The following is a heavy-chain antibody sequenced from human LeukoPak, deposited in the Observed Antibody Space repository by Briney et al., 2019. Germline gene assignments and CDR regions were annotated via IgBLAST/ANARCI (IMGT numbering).Heavy chain of an antibody. CDR2: INHSGST. V-gene: IGHV4-34*01. CDR3: ARGLGFDY. J-gene: IGHJ4*02. Sequence: SETLSLTCAVYGGSFSGYYWSWIRQPPGKGLEWIGEINHSGSTNYNPSLKSRVTISVDTSKNQFSLKLSSVTAADTAVYYCARGLGFDYWGQGTLVTVSS. D-gene: IGHD7-27*01. CDR1: GGSFSGYY.